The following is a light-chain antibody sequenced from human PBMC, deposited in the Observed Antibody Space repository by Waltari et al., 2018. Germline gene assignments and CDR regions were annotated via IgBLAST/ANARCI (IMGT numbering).Light chain of an antibody. V-gene: IGKV1-39*01. CDR2: DVS. CDR1: QNIGNN. J-gene: IGKJ4*01. Sequence: DIQVTQSPSYLSASVGDRVSINCRASQNIGNNLNWYQQQPGRAPKLLIYDVSSLNSGVPSRFRGSSSGTEFTLTISSLQPEDFATYYCQQSFTIPVAFGGGTKVDI. CDR3: QQSFTIPVA.